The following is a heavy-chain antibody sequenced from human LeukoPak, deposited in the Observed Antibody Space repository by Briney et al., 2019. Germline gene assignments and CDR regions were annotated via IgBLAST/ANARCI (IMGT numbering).Heavy chain of an antibody. D-gene: IGHD5-12*01. J-gene: IGHJ4*02. V-gene: IGHV4-39*01. CDR2: IYYSGST. CDR1: GGSISSSSYY. CDR3: ARHSGRLGPFDY. Sequence: SETLSLTCTVSGGSISSSSYYWGWIRQPPGKGLEWIGSIYYSGSTYYNPSLKSRVTISVDTSKNQFSLKLSSVTAADTAVYYCARHSGRLGPFDYWGQGTLVTVSS.